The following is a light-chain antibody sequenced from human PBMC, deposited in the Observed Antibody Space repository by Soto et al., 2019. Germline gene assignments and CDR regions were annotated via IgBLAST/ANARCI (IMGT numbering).Light chain of an antibody. V-gene: IGKV3-20*01. J-gene: IGKJ4*01. CDR3: QQYGTSVT. Sequence: DIVLTQSPGTLSSSLGERATLSCRASQSVRRDYLAWYQQTPGQAPRLLLYGASSRATGIPDRFSGSGSGTDFTLTISRLEPEDFAVYYWQQYGTSVTFGGGKKVEIK. CDR2: GAS. CDR1: QSVRRDY.